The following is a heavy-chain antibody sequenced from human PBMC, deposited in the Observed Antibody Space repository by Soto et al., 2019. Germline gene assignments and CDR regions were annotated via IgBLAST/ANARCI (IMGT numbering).Heavy chain of an antibody. J-gene: IGHJ4*02. Sequence: PGESLKISCQGSGXSFTTYWIAWVRQMPGKGLEWMGMIYPGDSDTRYSPSFQGQVTMSADKSISTAYLQWSSLKATDIAMYYCARVFRGRFDSWGQGALVTVSS. CDR1: GXSFTTYW. CDR2: IYPGDSDT. D-gene: IGHD2-21*01. CDR3: ARVFRGRFDS. V-gene: IGHV5-51*01.